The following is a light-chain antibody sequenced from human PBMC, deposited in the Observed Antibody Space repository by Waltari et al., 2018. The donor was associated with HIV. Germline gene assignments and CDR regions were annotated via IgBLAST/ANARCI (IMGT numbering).Light chain of an antibody. CDR3: QLWDGTGDHPGV. Sequence: SYVLTQPPSVSVAPGKTARITCGGNNIGSKGVHWYQQKPGQAPVLVIDYDSHRPSGIPGGWAGSKSGNTATLTISRVEAGDEADYYCQLWDGTGDHPGVFGTGTQVTVL. V-gene: IGLV3-21*04. J-gene: IGLJ1*01. CDR2: YDS. CDR1: NIGSKG.